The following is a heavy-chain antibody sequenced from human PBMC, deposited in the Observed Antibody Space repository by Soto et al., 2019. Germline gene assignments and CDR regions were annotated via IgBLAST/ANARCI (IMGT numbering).Heavy chain of an antibody. V-gene: IGHV4-31*03. D-gene: IGHD3-3*01. CDR3: ARGPYPFWSSYRLAYFDS. CDR1: GASINSAAYY. CDR2: ISYSGNT. Sequence: SETLSLTCTVSGASINSAAYYWSWIRQRPGEGLEWIGFISYSGNTYHSPSLKSRLVLSVDTYKNQFSLELDFMTAEEKAVYYCARGPYPFWSSYRLAYFDSWVQGIPVTVSS. J-gene: IGHJ4*01.